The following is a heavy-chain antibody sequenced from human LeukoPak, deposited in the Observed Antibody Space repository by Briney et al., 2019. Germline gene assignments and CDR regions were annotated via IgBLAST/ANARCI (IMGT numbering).Heavy chain of an antibody. CDR1: GGTFSSYA. CDR3: ARGMRPYYYDSSGYSLGEGTYYYYGMDV. J-gene: IGHJ6*02. D-gene: IGHD3-22*01. Sequence: VASVKVSCKASGGTFSSYAISWVRLAPGQGLEWMGRIIPILNIANYAQKFQGRVTIVADESTSTAYMELSSLRSDDTAVYYCARGMRPYYYDSSGYSLGEGTYYYYGMDVWGQGTTVTVSS. CDR2: IIPILNIA. V-gene: IGHV1-69*04.